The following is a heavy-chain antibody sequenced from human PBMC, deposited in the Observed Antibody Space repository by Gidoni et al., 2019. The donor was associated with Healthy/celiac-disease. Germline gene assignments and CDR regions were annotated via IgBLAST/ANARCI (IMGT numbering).Heavy chain of an antibody. D-gene: IGHD5-18*01. V-gene: IGHV3-23*01. CDR1: GFPFRSYA. CDR2: ISGSGGST. J-gene: IGHJ4*02. Sequence: EVQLLESGGGLVQPGGSLRLSCAASGFPFRSYALSWVRQAPGKGLEWVSAISGSGGSTYYADSVKGRFTISRDNSKNTLYLQMNSLRAEDTAVYYCAKAPNRGYSYGYVDYWGQGTLVTVSS. CDR3: AKAPNRGYSYGYVDY.